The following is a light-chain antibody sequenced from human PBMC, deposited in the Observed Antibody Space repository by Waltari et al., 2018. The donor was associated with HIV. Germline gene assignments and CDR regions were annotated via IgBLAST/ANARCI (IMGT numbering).Light chain of an antibody. J-gene: IGLJ1*01. CDR1: SSDIGGYNY. CDR2: DVS. Sequence: QSALTQPASVSGSPGQPITISCTGPSSDIGGYNYVSCYQQHPGKAPNLMISDVSHRPSGVSNRFSGSKSGNTASLTISGLQAEDEADYYCSSYTSSSTLGVFGSGTKVTVL. CDR3: SSYTSSSTLGV. V-gene: IGLV2-14*03.